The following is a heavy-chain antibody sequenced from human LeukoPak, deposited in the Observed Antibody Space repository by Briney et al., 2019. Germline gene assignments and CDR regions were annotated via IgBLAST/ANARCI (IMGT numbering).Heavy chain of an antibody. D-gene: IGHD1-1*01. Sequence: ASVKVSCKASGYTFTSYVINWVRQATGQGLEWVGWMNPNSGNTGYAQKFQGRVTMTRNTSISTAYMELSSLRSEDTAVYYCASLLGTTGTTGAFDIWGQGTMVTVSS. CDR2: MNPNSGNT. CDR1: GYTFTSYV. J-gene: IGHJ3*02. V-gene: IGHV1-8*01. CDR3: ASLLGTTGTTGAFDI.